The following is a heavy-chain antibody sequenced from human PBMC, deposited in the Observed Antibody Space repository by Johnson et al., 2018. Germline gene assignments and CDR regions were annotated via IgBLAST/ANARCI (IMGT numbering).Heavy chain of an antibody. Sequence: YAMHWVRQAPGKGLEWVSAISGSDYIYYADSVKGRFTISRDNAKNSLYLQMNSLRAEDTAVYYCASNPAYGDYEAPWGQGTLVTVSS. CDR2: ISGSDYI. CDR1: YA. CDR3: ASNPAYGDYEAP. V-gene: IGHV3-21*01. D-gene: IGHD4-17*01. J-gene: IGHJ5*02.